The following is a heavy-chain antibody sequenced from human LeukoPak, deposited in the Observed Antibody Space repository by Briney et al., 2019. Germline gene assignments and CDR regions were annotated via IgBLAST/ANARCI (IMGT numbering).Heavy chain of an antibody. D-gene: IGHD2-15*01. J-gene: IGHJ5*02. CDR1: GYTFTGYY. Sequence: GATVKVSCKASGYTFTGYYMHWVRQAPGQGLECMGWMNPNSGATNYAQKFQGRVTMTRDTSISTAYMELSRLRSDDTAVYYCARDFQGYCRGGSCHWGFDPWGQGTMVTVSS. CDR3: ARDFQGYCRGGSCHWGFDP. CDR2: MNPNSGAT. V-gene: IGHV1-2*02.